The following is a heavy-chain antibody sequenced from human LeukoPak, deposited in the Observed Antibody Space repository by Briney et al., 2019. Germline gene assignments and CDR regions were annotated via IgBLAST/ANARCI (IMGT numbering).Heavy chain of an antibody. CDR3: ARSQRYCSSTSCYVPYYYGMDV. J-gene: IGHJ6*02. Sequence: GGSLRLSCAASGFTFSSYAMSWVRQAPGKGLEWVSAISGSGGSTYYADSAKGRFTISRDNSKNTLYLQMNSLRAEDTAVYYCARSQRYCSSTSCYVPYYYGMDVWGQGTTVTVSS. CDR1: GFTFSSYA. CDR2: ISGSGGST. D-gene: IGHD2-2*01. V-gene: IGHV3-23*01.